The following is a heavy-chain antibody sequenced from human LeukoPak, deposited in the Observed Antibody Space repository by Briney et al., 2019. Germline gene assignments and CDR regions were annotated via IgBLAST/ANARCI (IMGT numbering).Heavy chain of an antibody. V-gene: IGHV4-34*01. CDR1: GGSFSGYY. D-gene: IGHD3-16*01. CDR2: INHSGST. CDR3: ARVVKGYDYIWGSFTYFDY. Sequence: PSETLSLTCAVYGGSFSGYYWSWIRQPPGKGLEWIGEINHSGSTNYNPSLKSRVTISVGTSKNQFSLKLSSVTAADTAVYYCARVVKGYDYIWGSFTYFDYWGQGTLVTVSS. J-gene: IGHJ4*02.